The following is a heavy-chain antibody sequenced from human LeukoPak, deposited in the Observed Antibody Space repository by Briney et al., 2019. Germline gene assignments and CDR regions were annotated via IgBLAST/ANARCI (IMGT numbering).Heavy chain of an antibody. CDR3: ATSPNDFWSGSDYYYYMDV. D-gene: IGHD3-3*01. CDR2: IIPILGIA. CDR1: GGTFSSYA. Sequence: GASVKVSCKASGGTFSSYAISWVRQAPGQGLEWMGRIIPILGIANNAQKFQGRVTMTEDTSTDTAYMELSSLRSEDTAVYYCATSPNDFWSGSDYYYYMDVWGKGTTVTVSS. J-gene: IGHJ6*03. V-gene: IGHV1-69*04.